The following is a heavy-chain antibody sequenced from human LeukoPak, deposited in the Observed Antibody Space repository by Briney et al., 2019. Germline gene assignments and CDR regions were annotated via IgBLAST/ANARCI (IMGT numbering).Heavy chain of an antibody. CDR3: ANSSLG. CDR2: ISDSGDRT. Sequence: QPGGSLRLSCAASGFTFSSYALTWVRQAPGKGLEWVSSISDSGDRTHYADSVKGRFTISRVNSQNTLLLQMSNLRTEDTAVYYCANSSLGWGQGTLVTVSS. J-gene: IGHJ4*02. V-gene: IGHV3-23*01. CDR1: GFTFSSYA.